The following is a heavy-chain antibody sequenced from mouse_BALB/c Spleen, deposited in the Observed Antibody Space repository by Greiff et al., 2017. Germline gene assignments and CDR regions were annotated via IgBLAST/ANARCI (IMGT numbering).Heavy chain of an antibody. CDR1: GYTFTSYW. Sequence: VQLQQSGAELARPGASVKLSCKASGYTFTSYWMQWVKQRPGQGLEWIGAIYPGDGDTRYTQKFKGKATLTADKSSSTAYMQLSSLASEDSAVYYCARASSGYVKGFADWGQGTLVTVSA. J-gene: IGHJ3*01. V-gene: IGHV1-87*01. CDR3: ARASSGYVKGFAD. D-gene: IGHD3-1*01. CDR2: IYPGDGDT.